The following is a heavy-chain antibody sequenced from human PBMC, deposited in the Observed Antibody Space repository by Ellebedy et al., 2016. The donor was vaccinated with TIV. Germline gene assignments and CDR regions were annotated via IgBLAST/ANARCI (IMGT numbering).Heavy chain of an antibody. Sequence: SVKVSXXASGGTFSSYAISWVRQAPGQGLEWMGGIIPIFGTANYAQKFQGRVTITADKSTSTAYMELSSLRSDDTAVYYCARDRAGGDDYWGQGTLVTVSS. CDR3: ARDRAGGDDY. CDR1: GGTFSSYA. V-gene: IGHV1-69*06. D-gene: IGHD3-16*01. J-gene: IGHJ4*02. CDR2: IIPIFGTA.